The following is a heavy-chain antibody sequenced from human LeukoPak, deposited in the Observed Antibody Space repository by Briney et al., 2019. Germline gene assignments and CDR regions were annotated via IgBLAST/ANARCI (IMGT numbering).Heavy chain of an antibody. CDR3: AKGRSSAWYFFHY. Sequence: GGSLRLSCAASGFTFTSDAMSWVRQAPGKGLEWVSSISNSGSNTYYADSVKGRFSISRDDSKNTLYLQMNSLRAEDTALYYCAKGRSSAWYFFHYWGQGTLVTVSS. D-gene: IGHD6-19*01. J-gene: IGHJ4*02. CDR2: ISNSGSNT. V-gene: IGHV3-23*01. CDR1: GFTFTSDA.